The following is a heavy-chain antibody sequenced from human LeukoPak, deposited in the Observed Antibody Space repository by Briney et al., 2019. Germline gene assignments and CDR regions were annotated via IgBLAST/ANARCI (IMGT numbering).Heavy chain of an antibody. CDR3: ARTYYYGSGSTDYYYYYYMDV. D-gene: IGHD3-10*01. V-gene: IGHV1-2*06. J-gene: IGHJ6*03. CDR2: INPNSGGT. Sequence: ASVKVSCKASGYTFTGYYMHWVRQAPGQGLEWMGRINPNSGGTNYAQKFQARVTMTRDTSISTAYMELSRLRSDDTAVYYCARTYYYGSGSTDYYYYYYMDVWGKGTTVTVSS. CDR1: GYTFTGYY.